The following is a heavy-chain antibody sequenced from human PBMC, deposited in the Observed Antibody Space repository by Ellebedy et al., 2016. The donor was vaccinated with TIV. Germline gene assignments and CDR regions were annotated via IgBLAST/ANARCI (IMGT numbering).Heavy chain of an antibody. J-gene: IGHJ5*02. CDR2: IYHSGST. Sequence: MPSETLSLTCTVSGYSISSGYYWGWIRQPPGKGLEWIGSIYHSGSTYYNPSLKSRVTISVDTSKNQFSLKLSSVTAADTAVYYCARSILGATKGGWFDPWGQGTLVTVSS. CDR1: GYSISSGYY. CDR3: ARSILGATKGGWFDP. D-gene: IGHD1-26*01. V-gene: IGHV4-38-2*02.